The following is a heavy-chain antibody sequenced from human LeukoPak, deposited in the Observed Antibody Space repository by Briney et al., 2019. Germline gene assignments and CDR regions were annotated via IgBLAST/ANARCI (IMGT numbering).Heavy chain of an antibody. CDR2: IHTSGDT. CDR3: ARDRNEQYLGRGAFDI. D-gene: IGHD6-13*01. J-gene: IGHJ3*02. Sequence: PSETLSLTCTVSGGSISSYYWSWIRQPPGKGLEWIGRIHTSGDTNYNPSLKSRVTISIDTYKNQFSLKLTSVTATDTAVYYCARDRNEQYLGRGAFDIWGQGTTVTVSS. CDR1: GGSISSYY. V-gene: IGHV4-4*08.